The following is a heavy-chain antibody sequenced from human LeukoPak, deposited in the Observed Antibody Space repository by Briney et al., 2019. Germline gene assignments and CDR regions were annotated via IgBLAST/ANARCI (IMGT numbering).Heavy chain of an antibody. CDR3: AAEGQWSLVHYFNS. Sequence: ASVKVSCKVSGNTLTDLSIHWVRQAPGKGLDWMGGFDPEDAEVVYAEKFQDRVTMTEDPPTDTAYLELSSLRSEDTAVYYCAAEGQWSLVHYFNSWGQGTLVTVSS. CDR1: GNTLTDLS. V-gene: IGHV1-24*01. D-gene: IGHD2-15*01. J-gene: IGHJ4*02. CDR2: FDPEDAEV.